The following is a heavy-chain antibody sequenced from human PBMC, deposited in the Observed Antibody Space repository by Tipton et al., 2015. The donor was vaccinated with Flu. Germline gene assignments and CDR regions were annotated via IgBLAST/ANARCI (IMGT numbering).Heavy chain of an antibody. Sequence: GLVKPSETLSLTCTVSGYSISSGYYWGWIRQPPGKGLEWIGSIDHSGTTYYNPSLKSRVTISVDTSKNQFSLKLSSVTAADTAVFYCASHSYSRGRAGHWCKGTLVTVSS. J-gene: IGHJ4*02. CDR1: GYSISSGYY. D-gene: IGHD4-11*01. CDR2: IDHSGTT. CDR3: ASHSYSRGRAGH. V-gene: IGHV4-38-2*02.